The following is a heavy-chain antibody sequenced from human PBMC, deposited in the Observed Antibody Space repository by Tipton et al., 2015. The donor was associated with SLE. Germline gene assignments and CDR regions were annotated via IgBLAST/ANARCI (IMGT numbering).Heavy chain of an antibody. CDR2: INHSGST. CDR1: GGSFSGYY. CDR3: ARGGREPDYHYYMDV. V-gene: IGHV4-34*01. Sequence: TLSLTCAVYGGSFSGYYWTWIRQPPGKGLEWIGEINHSGSTNYNPSLKSRITISVDTSGNQFSLRLSSVTAADTAVYYCARGGREPDYHYYMDVWGKGTTVTVSS. D-gene: IGHD1-14*01. J-gene: IGHJ6*03.